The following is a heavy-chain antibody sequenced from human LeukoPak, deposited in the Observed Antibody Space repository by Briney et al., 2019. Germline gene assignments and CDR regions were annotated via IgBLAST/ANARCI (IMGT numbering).Heavy chain of an antibody. CDR1: GFTFSSYW. J-gene: IGHJ4*02. CDR3: ARDKYGDYPPFDY. Sequence: GGSLRLSCAASGFTFSSYWMSWVRQAPGKGLEWVANINRDGSEKYYGDSVKGRFTISKDNAKNSLFLQMNSLRAEDTAVYYCARDKYGDYPPFDYWGQGTLVTVSS. CDR2: INRDGSEK. V-gene: IGHV3-7*01. D-gene: IGHD4-17*01.